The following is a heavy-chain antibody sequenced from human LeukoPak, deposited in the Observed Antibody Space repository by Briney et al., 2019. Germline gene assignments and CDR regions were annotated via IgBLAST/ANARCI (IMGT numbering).Heavy chain of an antibody. CDR3: ASDKEDMATIFDY. J-gene: IGHJ4*02. CDR1: GFTFSSYS. Sequence: GGSLRLSCAASGFTFSSYSMKWVRQAPGKGVEWVSSISSSNSYIYYADSVIGRFTISTDNAKNSLYLQMNSLRAEDTAVYYCASDKEDMATIFDYWGQGTLVTVSS. D-gene: IGHD5-24*01. V-gene: IGHV3-21*01. CDR2: ISSSNSYI.